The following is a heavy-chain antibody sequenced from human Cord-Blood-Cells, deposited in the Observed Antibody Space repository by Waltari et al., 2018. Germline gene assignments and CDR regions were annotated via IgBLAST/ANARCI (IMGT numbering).Heavy chain of an antibody. CDR1: GYSISSGYY. CDR3: ARAPPDYGDYYYGMDV. J-gene: IGHJ6*02. V-gene: IGHV4-38-2*01. D-gene: IGHD4-17*01. Sequence: QVQLQESGPGLVKPSETLSLTCAVSGYSISSGYYWGRIRQPPGKGLEWIGSIYHSGSTYDNPALKSRVTISVDTAKNQFSLKLSSVTAADTAVYYCARAPPDYGDYYYGMDVWGQGTTVTVSS. CDR2: IYHSGST.